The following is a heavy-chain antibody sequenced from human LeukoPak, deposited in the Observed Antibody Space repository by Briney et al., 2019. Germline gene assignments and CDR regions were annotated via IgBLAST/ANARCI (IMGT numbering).Heavy chain of an antibody. CDR3: ARGDGVYVY. CDR1: AFTVSSNY. V-gene: IGHV3-53*01. J-gene: IGHJ4*02. CDR2: IYFGGTT. Sequence: AGSLRLSCAASAFTVSSNYMTWVRQAPGQGLEWVSVIYFGGTTYYADSVKGRFTISRDNSKNTVYLQMNSLRVEDTAVYYCARGDGVYVYWGQGTLVTVSS. D-gene: IGHD5/OR15-5a*01.